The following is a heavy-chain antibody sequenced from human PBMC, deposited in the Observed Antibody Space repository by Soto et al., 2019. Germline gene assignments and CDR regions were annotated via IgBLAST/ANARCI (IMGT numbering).Heavy chain of an antibody. CDR1: GVSLRNSRMG. J-gene: IGHJ4*01. CDR3: ARIPHDSTGYYSPY. V-gene: IGHV2-26*01. D-gene: IGHD3-22*01. CDR2: TFSIDEK. Sequence: SGPTLVNPTETLTLTCTVSGVSLRNSRMGVSWIRQPPGKALEWLAHTFSIDEKSYSPSLKSRITISKDTSKSQVVLTMTNMDPVDTATYYCARIPHDSTGYYSPYWGHGHLVTVSS.